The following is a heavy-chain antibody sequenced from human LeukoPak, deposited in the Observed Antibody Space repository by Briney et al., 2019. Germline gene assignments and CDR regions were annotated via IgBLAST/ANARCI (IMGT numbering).Heavy chain of an antibody. CDR1: GGSISSSSYY. CDR3: ARRTADYYDSGGYDYYFDY. D-gene: IGHD3-22*01. J-gene: IGHJ4*02. V-gene: IGHV4-39*01. Sequence: SETLSLTCTVSGGSISSSSYYWGWIRQPPGKGLEWIGSIYYSGSTYYNPSLKSRVTISVDTSKNQFSLKLSSVTAADTAVYYCARRTADYYDSGGYDYYFDYWGQGTLVTVSS. CDR2: IYYSGST.